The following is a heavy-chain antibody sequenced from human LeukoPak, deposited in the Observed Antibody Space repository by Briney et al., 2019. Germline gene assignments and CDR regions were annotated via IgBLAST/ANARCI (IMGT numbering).Heavy chain of an antibody. Sequence: SETLSLTCGVSGGSISSTNWWSWGRQPPGQGLEWMGEISLSGLTTYNPSLKSRVTMSLDKSKNHLALHLTPVTTADTAVYYCSRGRGAFSPFGYWGQGTLVTVSS. CDR3: SRGRGAFSPFGY. CDR1: GGSISSTNW. CDR2: ISLSGLT. V-gene: IGHV4-4*02. D-gene: IGHD3-3*01. J-gene: IGHJ4*02.